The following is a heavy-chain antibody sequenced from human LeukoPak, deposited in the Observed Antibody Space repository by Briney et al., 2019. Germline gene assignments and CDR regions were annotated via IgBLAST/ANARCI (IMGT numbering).Heavy chain of an antibody. D-gene: IGHD3-10*01. J-gene: IGHJ4*02. V-gene: IGHV4-39*01. CDR1: GGSISSSNYL. CDR3: ASSLSGSGSYASDY. Sequence: SETLSLTCSVSGGSISSSNYLWVWIRQPPGKGPEWIASMYYSGSTYYNPSLGSRVTISVDTSKNQFSLKLTSVTAADTAVYFCASSLSGSGSYASDYWGQGTLVTVSS. CDR2: MYYSGST.